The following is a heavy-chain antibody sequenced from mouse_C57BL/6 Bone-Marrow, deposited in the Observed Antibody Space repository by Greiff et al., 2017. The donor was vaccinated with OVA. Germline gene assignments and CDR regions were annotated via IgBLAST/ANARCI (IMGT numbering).Heavy chain of an antibody. CDR1: GFTFSSYG. CDR3: ARHYYGRSYY. V-gene: IGHV5-6*01. J-gene: IGHJ2*01. D-gene: IGHD1-1*01. CDR2: ISSGGSYT. Sequence: EVKVVESGGDLVKPGGSLKLSCAASGFTFSSYGMSWVRQTPDKRLEWVATISSGGSYTYSPDSVKGRFTISRDNAKNTLYLQMSSLKSEDTAMYYCARHYYGRSYYWGQGTTLTVSS.